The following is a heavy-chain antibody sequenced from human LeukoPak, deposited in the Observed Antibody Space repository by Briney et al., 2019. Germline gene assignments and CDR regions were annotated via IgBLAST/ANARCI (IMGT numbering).Heavy chain of an antibody. CDR1: GDSISSYY. CDR2: IYYSGRT. CDR3: AGLVPAATVYYYGMDV. J-gene: IGHJ6*02. V-gene: IGHV4-59*01. D-gene: IGHD2-2*01. Sequence: SETLSLTCTVSGDSISSYYWSWIRQPPGKGRECIGYIYYSGRTNYNPSPKSRVTISVDTSKNQFSLKLSSVTAADTAVYYCAGLVPAATVYYYGMDVWGQGTLVTVSS.